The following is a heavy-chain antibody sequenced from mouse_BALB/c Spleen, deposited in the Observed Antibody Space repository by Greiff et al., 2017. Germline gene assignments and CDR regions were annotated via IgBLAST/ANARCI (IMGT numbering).Heavy chain of an antibody. CDR1: GFTFSDYY. D-gene: IGHD2-1*01. Sequence: EVMLVESGGGLVKPGGSLKLSCAASGFTFSDYYMYWVRQTPGKRLEWVATISDGGSYTYYPDSVKGRFTISRDNAKNNLYLQMSSLKSEDTAMYYCARDPLYGTHAMDYWGQGTSVTVSS. J-gene: IGHJ4*01. CDR3: ARDPLYGTHAMDY. V-gene: IGHV5-4*02. CDR2: ISDGGSYT.